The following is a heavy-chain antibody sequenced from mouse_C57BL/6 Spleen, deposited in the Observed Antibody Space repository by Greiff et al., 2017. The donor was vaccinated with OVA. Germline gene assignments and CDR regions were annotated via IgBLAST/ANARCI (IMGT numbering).Heavy chain of an antibody. D-gene: IGHD1-1*01. J-gene: IGHJ4*01. CDR2: ISDGGSYT. CDR3: ARDRYYYGSSYGAMDY. V-gene: IGHV5-4*01. Sequence: EVMLVESGGGLVKPGGSLKLSCAASGFTFSSYAMSWVRQTPEKRLEWVATISDGGSYTYYPDNVKGRFTISRDNAKNNLYLQMSHLKSEDTAMYYCARDRYYYGSSYGAMDYWGQGTSVTVSS. CDR1: GFTFSSYA.